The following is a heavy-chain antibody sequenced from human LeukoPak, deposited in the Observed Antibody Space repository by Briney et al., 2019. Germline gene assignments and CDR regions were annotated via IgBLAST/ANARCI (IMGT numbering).Heavy chain of an antibody. D-gene: IGHD5-24*01. CDR2: ISYDGSNK. V-gene: IGHV3-30*01. Sequence: PGGSLRLSCAASGFTFSSYAMHWVRQAPGKGLEWVAVISYDGSNKYYADSVKGRFTISRDNSKNTLYLQTNSLRAEDTAVYYCARDGVGGDGYNFDYWGQGTLVTVSS. CDR1: GFTFSSYA. J-gene: IGHJ4*02. CDR3: ARDGVGGDGYNFDY.